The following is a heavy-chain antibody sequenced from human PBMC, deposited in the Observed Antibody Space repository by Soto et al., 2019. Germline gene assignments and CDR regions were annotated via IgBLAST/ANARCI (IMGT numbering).Heavy chain of an antibody. V-gene: IGHV4-59*01. CDR3: AGLLANWFDP. CDR2: IYYSGST. Sequence: SETLSLTCTVSGGSISSYYWSWIRQPPGKGLEWIGYIYYSGSTNYNPSLKSRVTISVDTSKNQFSLKLSSVTAADTAVYYCAGLLANWFDPWGQGTLVTVSS. CDR1: GGSISSYY. J-gene: IGHJ5*02. D-gene: IGHD2-8*02.